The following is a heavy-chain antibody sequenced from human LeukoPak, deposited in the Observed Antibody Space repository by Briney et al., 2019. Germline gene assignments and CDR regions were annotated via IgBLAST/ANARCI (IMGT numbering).Heavy chain of an antibody. CDR1: GGSISSSSYY. D-gene: IGHD6-13*01. CDR3: ARGGISIAAAGIEMYNWFDP. CDR2: IYYSGST. Sequence: SETLSLTCTVSGGSISSSSYYWGWIRQPPGKGLEWIGSIYYSGSTYYNPSLKSRVTISVDTSKNQFSLKLSSVTAADTAVYYCARGGISIAAAGIEMYNWFDPWGQGTLVTVSS. J-gene: IGHJ5*02. V-gene: IGHV4-39*07.